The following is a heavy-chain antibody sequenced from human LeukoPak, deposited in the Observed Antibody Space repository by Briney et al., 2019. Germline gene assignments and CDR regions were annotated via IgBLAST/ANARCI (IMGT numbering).Heavy chain of an antibody. CDR1: GYTLTELS. D-gene: IGHD3-16*02. CDR3: ATKGSFSSWFDP. Sequence: GASVKVSCKVSGYTLTELSIHWVRQAPGKGLEWMGGFDPEDGETIFAQKFQGRVTMTEDTSTDTAYMDLSSLISEDTAVYYCATKGSFSSWFDPWGQGTLVTVSS. V-gene: IGHV1-24*01. J-gene: IGHJ5*02. CDR2: FDPEDGET.